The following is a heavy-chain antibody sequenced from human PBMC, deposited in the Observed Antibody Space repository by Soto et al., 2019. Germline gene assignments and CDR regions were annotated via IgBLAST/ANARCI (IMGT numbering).Heavy chain of an antibody. CDR2: ISYDGSNK. V-gene: IGHV3-30-3*01. D-gene: IGHD4-4*01. Sequence: QVQLVESGGGVVQPWRSLRLSCAASGFTFSSYAMHWVRQAPGKGLEWVAVISYDGSNKYYADSVKGRFTISRDNFKNTLYLQMNSLRAEDTAVYYCARAPGGTVAYYYYGMDVWGQGTTVTVSS. J-gene: IGHJ6*02. CDR1: GFTFSSYA. CDR3: ARAPGGTVAYYYYGMDV.